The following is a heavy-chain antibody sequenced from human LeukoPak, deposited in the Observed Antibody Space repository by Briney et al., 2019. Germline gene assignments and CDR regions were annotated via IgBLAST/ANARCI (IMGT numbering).Heavy chain of an antibody. CDR1: GVSTNSGNW. V-gene: IGHV4-4*02. J-gene: IGHJ4*02. CDR2: IYHSGST. CDR3: ARGPLIDY. Sequence: SETLSLTCTVSGVSTNSGNWWSWVRQPPGKGLEWIGDIYHSGSTNYKPSLKSRVSISVDKSNNQFSLRLNSVTAADTAVYYCARGPLIDYWGQGTLVTVSS.